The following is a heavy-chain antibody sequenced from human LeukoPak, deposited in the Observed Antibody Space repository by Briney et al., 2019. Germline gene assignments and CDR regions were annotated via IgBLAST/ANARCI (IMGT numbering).Heavy chain of an antibody. CDR1: GGSITSGNW. Sequence: SGTLSLTCAVSGGSITSGNWWTWVRQSPGKGLEWIGEIHHGGTTNYTPSLKSRVTIAVDTSKNQFSRKLSSVTAADTAVYYCARGLGDFWSGYYTRFDPWGQGTLVTVSS. CDR3: ARGLGDFWSGYYTRFDP. J-gene: IGHJ5*02. D-gene: IGHD3-3*01. V-gene: IGHV4-4*02. CDR2: IHHGGTT.